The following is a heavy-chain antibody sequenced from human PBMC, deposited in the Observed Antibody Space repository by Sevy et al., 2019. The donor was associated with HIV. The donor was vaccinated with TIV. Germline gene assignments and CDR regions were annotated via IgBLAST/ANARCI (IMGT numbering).Heavy chain of an antibody. CDR2: IWYDGSNK. D-gene: IGHD2-2*01. J-gene: IGHJ6*02. CDR3: ARGPLRYCSSSSCYEGDNYYYGMDV. CDR1: GFTFSSYG. V-gene: IGHV3-33*01. Sequence: GGSLRLSCAASGFTFSSYGMHWVRQAPGKGLEWVAVIWYDGSNKYYEDSVKGRFTISRDNSKNTLYLQINSLRAEDTAVYYCARGPLRYCSSSSCYEGDNYYYGMDVWGQGTTVTVSS.